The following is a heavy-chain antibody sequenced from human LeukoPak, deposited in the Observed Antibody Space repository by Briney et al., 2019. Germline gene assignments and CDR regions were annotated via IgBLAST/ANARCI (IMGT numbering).Heavy chain of an antibody. D-gene: IGHD6-19*01. V-gene: IGHV3-23*01. CDR3: AKDHQGIAVAGPFDY. CDR2: ISGSGGST. Sequence: GGSLRLSCAASGLTFSSYAMSWVRQAPGKGLEWVSAISGSGGSTYYADSVKGRFTISRDNSKNTLYLQMNSLRAEDTAVYYCAKDHQGIAVAGPFDYWGQGTLVTVSS. CDR1: GLTFSSYA. J-gene: IGHJ4*02.